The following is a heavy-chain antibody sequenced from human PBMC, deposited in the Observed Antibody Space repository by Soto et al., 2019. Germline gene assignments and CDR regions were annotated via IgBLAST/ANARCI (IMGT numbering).Heavy chain of an antibody. Sequence: GLSLRLSCAASGFSFHDAWMNWVRQAQGKGLEWVGRIKSKTDGETTDYAAPVKGRFSVSRDDSKNTLYLQMNSLKTEDTAVYYCTADLIGTYYSPYDYWGQGILVTVSS. J-gene: IGHJ4*02. CDR3: TADLIGTYYSPYDY. V-gene: IGHV3-15*07. CDR2: IKSKTDGETT. CDR1: GFSFHDAW. D-gene: IGHD3-10*01.